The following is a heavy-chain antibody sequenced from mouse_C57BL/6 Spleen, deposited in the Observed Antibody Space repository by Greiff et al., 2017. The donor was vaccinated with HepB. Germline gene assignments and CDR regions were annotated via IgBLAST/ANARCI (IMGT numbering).Heavy chain of an antibody. V-gene: IGHV1-26*01. Sequence: EVQLQQSGPELVKPGASVKISCKASGYTFTDYYMNWVKQSHGKSLEWIGDINPNNGGTSYNQKFKGKATLTVDKSSSTAYMELRSLASEDLAVYYCARGDDYGYWYFDVWGTGTTVTVSS. D-gene: IGHD2-4*01. CDR2: INPNNGGT. CDR3: ARGDDYGYWYFDV. J-gene: IGHJ1*03. CDR1: GYTFTDYY.